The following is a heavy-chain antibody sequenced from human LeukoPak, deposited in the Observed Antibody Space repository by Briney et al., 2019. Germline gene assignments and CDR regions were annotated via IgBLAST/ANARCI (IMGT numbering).Heavy chain of an antibody. Sequence: GGSLRLSCAASGFTFSDYWMNWVRQAPGKGLEWVANIDQDGGGKYYLDSVKGLFTISRDNAKSSLYLQIDSLRAEDTAVYYCARGDWAPFDYWGQGSLLTVSS. V-gene: IGHV3-7*01. CDR3: ARGDWAPFDY. CDR1: GFTFSDYW. CDR2: IDQDGGGK. J-gene: IGHJ4*02. D-gene: IGHD2-21*02.